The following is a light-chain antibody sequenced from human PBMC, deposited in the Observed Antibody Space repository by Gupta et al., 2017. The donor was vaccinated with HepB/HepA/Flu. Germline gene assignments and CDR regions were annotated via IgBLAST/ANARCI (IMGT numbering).Light chain of an antibody. V-gene: IGKV4-1*01. Sequence: DIVMTQSPDSLAVSLGERATINCKSSQSVLYSSNGRNYLAWYQRKPGQPPKLLIYWASTRESGVADRFSGRGSGTXFTLTIXSLQAEDVAVYYCQQYDRSPQTFGXGTKVEIK. CDR1: QSVLYSSNGRNY. J-gene: IGKJ1*01. CDR2: WAS. CDR3: QQYDRSPQT.